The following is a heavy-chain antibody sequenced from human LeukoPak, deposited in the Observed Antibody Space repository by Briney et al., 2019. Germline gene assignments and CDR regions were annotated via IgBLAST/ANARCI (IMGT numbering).Heavy chain of an antibody. D-gene: IGHD4-17*01. CDR1: GDIFSTYG. J-gene: IGHJ3*02. CDR3: ARDNTVTRSIHAFDI. V-gene: IGHV3-30*02. Sequence: GGSLRLSCEASGDIFSTYGMHWVRQAPGKGLEWVAFIRYDGSNKYYADSVKGRFTISRDNSKNTLYLQMNSLRAEDTAVYYCARDNTVTRSIHAFDIWGQGTMVTVSS. CDR2: IRYDGSNK.